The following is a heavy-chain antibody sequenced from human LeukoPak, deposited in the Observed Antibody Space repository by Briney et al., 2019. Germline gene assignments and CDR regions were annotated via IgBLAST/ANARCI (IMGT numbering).Heavy chain of an antibody. J-gene: IGHJ4*02. CDR1: GGSISSHH. CDR3: ASTPDYGDF. V-gene: IGHV4-4*09. Sequence: SETLSLTCTVSGGSISSHHWSWIRQPPGKGLEWIGYIYNSGGTSYNPSLKSRVTISVDTSKNQFSLKLRSVTAADTAVYYCASTPDYGDFRGQGTRVTVSS. CDR2: IYNSGGT.